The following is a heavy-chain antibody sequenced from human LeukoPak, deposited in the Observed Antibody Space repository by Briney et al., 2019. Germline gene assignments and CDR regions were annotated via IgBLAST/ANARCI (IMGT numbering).Heavy chain of an antibody. CDR2: IYYSGST. CDR3: ARGSAVLRYFDWLPGFYYYYGMDV. Sequence: SETLSLTCTVSGDSVSSDSYYWSWIRQPPGKGLEWIGYIYYSGSTNYNPSLKSRVTISVDTSKNQFSLKLSSVTAADTAVYYCARGSAVLRYFDWLPGFYYYYGMDVWGQGTTVTVSS. D-gene: IGHD3-9*01. CDR1: GDSVSSDSYY. V-gene: IGHV4-61*01. J-gene: IGHJ6*02.